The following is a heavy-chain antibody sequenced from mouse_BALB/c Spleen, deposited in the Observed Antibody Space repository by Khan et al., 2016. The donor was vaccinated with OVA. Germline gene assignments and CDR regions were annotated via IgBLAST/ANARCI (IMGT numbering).Heavy chain of an antibody. V-gene: IGHV1-20*02. J-gene: IGHJ2*01. CDR3: TRIYRSDFDY. CDR1: GYSFTGYF. CDR2: INPHIGET. D-gene: IGHD1-1*01. Sequence: VQLQQSGPELVRPGASVKISCTASGYSFTGYFMNWVMQSHGKSLEWIGRINPHIGETFYNQRFKDKATLTVDESYRTAHMELRSLASEDSAVYYCTRIYRSDFDYWGQGTTLTVSP.